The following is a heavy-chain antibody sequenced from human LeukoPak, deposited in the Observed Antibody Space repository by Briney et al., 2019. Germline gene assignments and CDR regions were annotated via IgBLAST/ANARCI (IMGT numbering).Heavy chain of an antibody. CDR2: INPNSGGT. Sequence: ASVKVSCKASGYTFTGYYIHWARQAPGQGLEWMGWINPNSGGTNYAPKFQGRVTMTRDTSISTAYMELSRLRPDDTAVYYCASWQQLDDTFDIWGQGTMVTVSS. CDR1: GYTFTGYY. D-gene: IGHD6-13*01. J-gene: IGHJ3*02. CDR3: ASWQQLDDTFDI. V-gene: IGHV1-2*02.